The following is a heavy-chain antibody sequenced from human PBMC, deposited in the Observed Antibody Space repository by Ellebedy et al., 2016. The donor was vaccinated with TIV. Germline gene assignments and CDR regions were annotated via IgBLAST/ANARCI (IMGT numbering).Heavy chain of an antibody. J-gene: IGHJ6*02. CDR3: ARDQTVPAVALITYYYYYGMDV. D-gene: IGHD6-19*01. CDR1: GFTFSSYW. Sequence: GESLKISXAASGFTFSSYWMSWVRQAPGKGLEWVANIKQDGSEKYYVDSVKGRFTISRDNAKNSLYLQMNSLRAEDTAVYYCARDQTVPAVALITYYYYYGMDVWGQGTTVTVSS. V-gene: IGHV3-7*01. CDR2: IKQDGSEK.